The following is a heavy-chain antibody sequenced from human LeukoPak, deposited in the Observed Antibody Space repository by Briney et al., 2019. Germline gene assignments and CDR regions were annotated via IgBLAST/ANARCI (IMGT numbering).Heavy chain of an antibody. J-gene: IGHJ4*02. Sequence: PGGSLRLSCAASGFTFSSYAMSWVRHAPGKGLELVSAISGSGGSTYYADSVKGRFTISRDNSKNTLYLQMNSLRAEDTAVYYCAKGRVYSYGLFDYWGQGTLVTVSS. CDR2: ISGSGGST. V-gene: IGHV3-23*01. D-gene: IGHD5-18*01. CDR1: GFTFSSYA. CDR3: AKGRVYSYGLFDY.